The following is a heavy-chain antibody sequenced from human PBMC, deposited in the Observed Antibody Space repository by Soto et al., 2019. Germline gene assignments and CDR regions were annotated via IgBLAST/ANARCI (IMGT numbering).Heavy chain of an antibody. J-gene: IGHJ4*02. D-gene: IGHD5-12*01. CDR3: AREVSKYSGYDFDY. Sequence: EVQLVESGGGLVKPWGSLRLSCAASGFTFSSYSMNWVRQAPGKGLEWVSSISSSSSYIYYADSVKGRFTISRDNAKNSLYLQMNSLRAEDTAVYYCAREVSKYSGYDFDYWGQGTLVTVSS. CDR1: GFTFSSYS. CDR2: ISSSSSYI. V-gene: IGHV3-21*01.